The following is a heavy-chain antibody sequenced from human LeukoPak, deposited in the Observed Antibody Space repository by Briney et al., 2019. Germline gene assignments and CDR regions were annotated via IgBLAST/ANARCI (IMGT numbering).Heavy chain of an antibody. D-gene: IGHD5-24*01. Sequence: ASVKVSCKASGYIFTSYGITWVRQAPGQRLEWMGWISPYNGDTHYAQSFQGRVTMTTDTSTSTAYMELRSLRSDDTAVYYCGRVEMASVKDYWGQGTLLTVSS. CDR2: ISPYNGDT. V-gene: IGHV1-18*01. CDR1: GYIFTSYG. J-gene: IGHJ4*02. CDR3: GRVEMASVKDY.